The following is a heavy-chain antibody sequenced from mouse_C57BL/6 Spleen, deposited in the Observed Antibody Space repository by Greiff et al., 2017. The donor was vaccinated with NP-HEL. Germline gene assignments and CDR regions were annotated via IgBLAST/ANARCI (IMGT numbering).Heavy chain of an antibody. CDR1: GYTFTDYN. D-gene: IGHD2-5*01. CDR2: INPNNGGT. Sequence: VQLQQSGPELVKPGASVKIPCKASGYTFTDYNMDWVKQSHGKSLEWIGDINPNNGGTIYNQKFKGKATLTVDKSSSTAYMELRSLTSEDTAVYYCARRRTFSNYLKNYYAMDYWGQGTSVTVSS. CDR3: ARRRTFSNYLKNYYAMDY. V-gene: IGHV1-18*01. J-gene: IGHJ4*01.